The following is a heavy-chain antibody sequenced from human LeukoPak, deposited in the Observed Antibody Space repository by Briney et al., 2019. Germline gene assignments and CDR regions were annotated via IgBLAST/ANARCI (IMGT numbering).Heavy chain of an antibody. Sequence: ASVKVSCKASGYTFTGYHMHWVRQAPGQGLEWMGRINPNSGDTNYAQKFQGRVTMTRDTSISTAYMELSRLRSDDTAVYYCARRLGARGVSYFNYWGQGTLVTVSS. CDR2: INPNSGDT. J-gene: IGHJ4*02. V-gene: IGHV1-2*06. CDR1: GYTFTGYH. CDR3: ARRLGARGVSYFNY. D-gene: IGHD3-10*01.